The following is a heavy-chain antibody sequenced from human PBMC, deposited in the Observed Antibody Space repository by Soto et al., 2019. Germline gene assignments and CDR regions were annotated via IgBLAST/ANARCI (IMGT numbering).Heavy chain of an antibody. CDR3: ARGPRYSGYDYYFDY. V-gene: IGHV4-34*01. J-gene: IGHJ4*02. CDR2: INHSGST. Sequence: XETLSLTSAVYGGSFSGYYWSCILQPPGKGLEWIGEINHSGSTNYNPSLKSRVTISVDTSKNQFSLKLSSVTAADTAVYYCARGPRYSGYDYYFDYWGQGTLVTVSS. CDR1: GGSFSGYY. D-gene: IGHD5-12*01.